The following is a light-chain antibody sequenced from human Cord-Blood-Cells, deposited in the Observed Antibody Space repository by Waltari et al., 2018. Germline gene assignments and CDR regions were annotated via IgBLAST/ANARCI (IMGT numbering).Light chain of an antibody. CDR1: QDISNY. Sequence: IQLTQSPSSLAASLGDRVTITCQASQDISNYLNWYQQKPGKAPKLLIYDASNLETGVPSRFSGSGSGTDFTFTISSLQPEDIATYYCQQYDNLPSFGQGTKVEIK. J-gene: IGKJ1*01. V-gene: IGKV1-33*01. CDR2: DAS. CDR3: QQYDNLPS.